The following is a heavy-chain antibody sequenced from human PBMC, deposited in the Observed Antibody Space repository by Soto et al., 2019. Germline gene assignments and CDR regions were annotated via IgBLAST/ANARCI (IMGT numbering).Heavy chain of an antibody. J-gene: IGHJ5*02. Sequence: GASVKVSCKASGYTFTSYGISWVRQAPGQGLEWMGWISAYNGNTNYAQKLQGRVTMTTDTSTSTAYMEQRSLRSDDTAVFYCARVLESSSIFGVVIPFDPWGQGTLVTVSS. D-gene: IGHD3-3*01. CDR3: ARVLESSSIFGVVIPFDP. CDR2: ISAYNGNT. V-gene: IGHV1-18*01. CDR1: GYTFTSYG.